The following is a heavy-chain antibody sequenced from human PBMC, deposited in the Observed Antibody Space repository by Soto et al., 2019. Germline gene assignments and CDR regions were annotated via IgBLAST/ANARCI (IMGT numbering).Heavy chain of an antibody. CDR1: GGTFSSYT. Sequence: QVQLVQSGAEVKKPGSSVKVSCKASGGTFSSYTISWVRQAPGQGLEWMGRIIPILGIANYAQKFQGRVTITADKSTSTAYMELSSLRSEDTAVYYCARDRGDDVVVPAAMRYYGMDVWGQGTTVTVSS. J-gene: IGHJ6*02. CDR2: IIPILGIA. D-gene: IGHD2-2*01. CDR3: ARDRGDDVVVPAAMRYYGMDV. V-gene: IGHV1-69*08.